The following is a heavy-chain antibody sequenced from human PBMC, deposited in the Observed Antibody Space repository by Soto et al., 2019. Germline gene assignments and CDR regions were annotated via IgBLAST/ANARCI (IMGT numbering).Heavy chain of an antibody. D-gene: IGHD4-4*01. V-gene: IGHV1-18*04. CDR2: ISAYNGNT. J-gene: IGHJ6*02. CDR3: AKTVTTKYYYYGMDA. Sequence: ASVKVSCKASGYTFTSYGISWVRQAPGQGLEWMGWISAYNGNTNYAQKLQGRVTMATDTSTSTAYMELRSLRSDDTAVYYCAKTVTTKYYYYGMDAWGQGTTVTVSS. CDR1: GYTFTSYG.